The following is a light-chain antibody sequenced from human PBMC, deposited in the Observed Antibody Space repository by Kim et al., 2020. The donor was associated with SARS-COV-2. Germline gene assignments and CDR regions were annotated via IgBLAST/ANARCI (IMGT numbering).Light chain of an antibody. CDR1: DIGTKF. J-gene: IGLJ2*01. CDR2: YDT. V-gene: IGLV3-21*04. Sequence: APGETARTSCEGADIGTKFVHWYRQRPGQAPLLVTYYDTHRPAGIPARFSGSNSRNTATLTIREVEAGDEGDYFCQVWDGPSDHAVFGGGTQLTVL. CDR3: QVWDGPSDHAV.